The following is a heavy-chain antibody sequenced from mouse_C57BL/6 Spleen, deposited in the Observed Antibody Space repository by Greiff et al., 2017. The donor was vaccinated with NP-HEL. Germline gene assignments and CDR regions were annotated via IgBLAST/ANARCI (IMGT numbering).Heavy chain of an antibody. CDR2: IDPETGDT. D-gene: IGHD1-1*01. CDR1: GFHIKDDY. V-gene: IGHV14-4*01. Sequence: VHVKQSGAELVRPGASVQLSCTASGFHIKDDYMHWVKQRPEQGLEWIGWIDPETGDTEYASKFQGKATITADTPSNTAYLQLSSLTSEDTAVYYCTTYRCSSYEYFDYWGQGTTLTVSS. J-gene: IGHJ2*01. CDR3: TTYRCSSYEYFDY.